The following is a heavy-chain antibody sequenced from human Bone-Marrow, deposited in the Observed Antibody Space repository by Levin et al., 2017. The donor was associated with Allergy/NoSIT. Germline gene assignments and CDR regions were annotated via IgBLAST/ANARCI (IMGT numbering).Heavy chain of an antibody. D-gene: IGHD2-15*01. Sequence: GESLKISCAASGFTFSSYAMSWVRQAPGKGLEWVSAISGSGGSTYYADSVKGRFTISRDNSKNTLYLQMNSLRAEDTAVYYCAKDYGLGVVLVFVTAVKGTDFDYWGQGTLVTVSS. V-gene: IGHV3-23*01. CDR1: GFTFSSYA. CDR3: AKDYGLGVVLVFVTAVKGTDFDY. CDR2: ISGSGGST. J-gene: IGHJ4*02.